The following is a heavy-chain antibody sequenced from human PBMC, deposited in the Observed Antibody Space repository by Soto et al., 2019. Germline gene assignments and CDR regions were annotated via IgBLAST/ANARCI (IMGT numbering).Heavy chain of an antibody. CDR2: INPSTGST. D-gene: IGHD2-2*01. CDR3: ARPYCNSTACCDLYLDY. J-gene: IGHJ4*02. CDR1: GYPITGHY. Sequence: QVQLVQSGAEVKKPGASVKVSCKASGYPITGHYMHWVRQARGRGPEWMGLINPSTGSTTYAQSFQGRVSMTRDTSASTVYLELSSLTSEDTAIYYCARPYCNSTACCDLYLDYWGQGTLVTVSS. V-gene: IGHV1-46*03.